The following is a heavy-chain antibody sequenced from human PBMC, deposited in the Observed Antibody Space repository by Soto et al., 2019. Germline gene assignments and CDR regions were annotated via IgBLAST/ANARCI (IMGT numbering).Heavy chain of an antibody. CDR3: AKDYGGDSGTY. CDR2: ILYDGSNK. Sequence: QVQLVESGGGVVQPGRSLRLSCAASGFTFSSYGMHWVRQAPGKGLEWVAIILYDGSNKYYRDSVKGRFTISRDNSKNTLYLQMNSLTAEDTAVYYCAKDYGGDSGTYWGRGTLVTVSS. D-gene: IGHD2-21*02. J-gene: IGHJ4*02. V-gene: IGHV3-30*18. CDR1: GFTFSSYG.